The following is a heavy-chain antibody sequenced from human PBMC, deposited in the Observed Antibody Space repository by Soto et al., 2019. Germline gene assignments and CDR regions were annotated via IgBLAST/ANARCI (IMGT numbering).Heavy chain of an antibody. CDR3: AKGPYSSGWLYFDY. CDR1: GFTFSSYA. V-gene: IGHV3-23*01. J-gene: IGHJ4*02. D-gene: IGHD6-19*01. CDR2: ISGSGGST. Sequence: GGSLRLSCAASGFTFSSYAMSWVRQAPGKGLEWVSAISGSGGSTYYADSVRGRFTISRDNSKNTLYLQMNSLRAEDTAVYYCAKGPYSSGWLYFDYWGQGTLVTVSS.